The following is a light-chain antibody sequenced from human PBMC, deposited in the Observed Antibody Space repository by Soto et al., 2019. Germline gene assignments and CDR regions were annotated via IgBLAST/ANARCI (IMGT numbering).Light chain of an antibody. V-gene: IGKV1-33*01. J-gene: IGKJ1*01. CDR2: DAS. Sequence: DIQMPQSPSSLSASVGDRVTITCQASQDISNYLNWYQQKPGKAPKLLIYDASNLETVVPSRFSGSGSGTDFTFTISSLQPEDIATYYCQQYDNLPRTFGQGTKVESK. CDR1: QDISNY. CDR3: QQYDNLPRT.